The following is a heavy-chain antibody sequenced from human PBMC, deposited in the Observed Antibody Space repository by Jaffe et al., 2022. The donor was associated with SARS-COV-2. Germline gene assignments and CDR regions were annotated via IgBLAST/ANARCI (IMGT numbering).Heavy chain of an antibody. Sequence: QITLKESGPTLVKPTQTLTLTCTFSGFSLSTSGVGVGWIRQPPGRALEWLALIYWDGNKRYSPSLKSRLTITKDTSKNQVVLTMTNMGPVDTATYYCAHRRSSCGGTNCVSEWFDPWGQGTLVTVSS. CDR3: AHRRSSCGGTNCVSEWFDP. CDR1: GFSLSTSGVG. V-gene: IGHV2-5*02. D-gene: IGHD2-2*01. CDR2: IYWDGNK. J-gene: IGHJ5*02.